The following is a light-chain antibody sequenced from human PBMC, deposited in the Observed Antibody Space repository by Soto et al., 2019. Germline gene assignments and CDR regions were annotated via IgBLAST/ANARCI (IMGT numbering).Light chain of an antibody. Sequence: DIQMTQSPSTLSASVGDRVTITCRASESISSWLAWYQQKPGKAPKLLIYKASSLESGVPSRFRGSGSGTEFTLTISSLQPDDFATYYCQQYNSYSATFGHGTKGEI. CDR2: KAS. CDR3: QQYNSYSAT. CDR1: ESISSW. V-gene: IGKV1-5*03. J-gene: IGKJ1*01.